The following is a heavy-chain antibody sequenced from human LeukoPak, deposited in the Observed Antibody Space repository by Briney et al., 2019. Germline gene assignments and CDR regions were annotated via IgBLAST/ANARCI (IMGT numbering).Heavy chain of an antibody. CDR1: GFTFSSYA. J-gene: IGHJ3*02. CDR3: AKDASDILTGHYSSDAFDI. V-gene: IGHV3-23*01. D-gene: IGHD3-9*01. Sequence: SGGSLRLSCAASGFTFSSYAMSWVRQAPGKGLEWVSAISGSGGSTYYADSVKGRFTISRDNSKNTLYLQMNSLRAEDTAVYYCAKDASDILTGHYSSDAFDIWGQGAMVTVSS. CDR2: ISGSGGST.